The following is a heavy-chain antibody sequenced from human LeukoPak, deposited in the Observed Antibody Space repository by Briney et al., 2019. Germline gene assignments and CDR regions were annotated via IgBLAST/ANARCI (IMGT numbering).Heavy chain of an antibody. CDR3: ARIRPSYYFDY. D-gene: IGHD6-6*01. CDR2: IKEDGSEK. V-gene: IGHV3-7*04. J-gene: IGHJ4*02. Sequence: PGGSLRLSCVVSGFTFRNYWMSWVRQAAGKGLEWVANIKEDGSEKYYVDSVKGRFTISRDNAKNSLSLQMNSLRVEDTAVYYCARIRPSYYFDYWGQGTLVTVSS. CDR1: GFTFRNYW.